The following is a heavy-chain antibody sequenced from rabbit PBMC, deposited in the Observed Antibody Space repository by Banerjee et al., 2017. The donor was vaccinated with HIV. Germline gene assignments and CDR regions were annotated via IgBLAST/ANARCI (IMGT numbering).Heavy chain of an antibody. CDR1: GFSFSSSYY. CDR2: IHAGSSGST. V-gene: IGHV1S40*01. J-gene: IGHJ4*01. Sequence: QSLEESGGDLVKPGASLILTCTASGFSFSSSYYMCWVRQAPGKGLEWIACIHAGSSGSTYYASWAKGRFTISKTSSTTVTLQMTSLTAADTATYFCAREDLHDGYAGYDLWGPGTLVTVS. CDR3: AREDLHDGYAGYDL. D-gene: IGHD7-1*01.